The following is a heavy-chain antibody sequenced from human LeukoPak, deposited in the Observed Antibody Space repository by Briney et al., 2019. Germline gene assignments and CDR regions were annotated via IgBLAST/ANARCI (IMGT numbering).Heavy chain of an antibody. CDR1: GFTFSSYA. J-gene: IGHJ4*02. CDR2: ISGSGGST. D-gene: IGHD4-11*01. CDR3: AKATGYSNYVFDY. V-gene: IGHV3-23*01. Sequence: GGSLRLSCAASGFTFSSYAMSWVRQAPGKRLEWVSAISGSGGSTYYADSVKGRFTISRDNSKNTLHLQMNSLRAEDTAVYYCAKATGYSNYVFDYWGQGTLVTVSS.